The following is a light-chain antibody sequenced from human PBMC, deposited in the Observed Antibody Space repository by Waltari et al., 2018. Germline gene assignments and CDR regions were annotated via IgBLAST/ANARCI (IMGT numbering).Light chain of an antibody. CDR3: ATWDDSLNGWV. V-gene: IGLV1-44*01. CDR1: NSTIGKHP. CDR2: RNE. J-gene: IGLJ3*02. Sequence: QSVVTQPPSASAPPGQRVTMSCSGSNSTIGKHPVNGYQQLPGTAPKLLVFRNEQRPSGVPDRFSASSSGTSASLAISVLQFDDEADYYCATWDDSLNGWVFGGGTRLTVL.